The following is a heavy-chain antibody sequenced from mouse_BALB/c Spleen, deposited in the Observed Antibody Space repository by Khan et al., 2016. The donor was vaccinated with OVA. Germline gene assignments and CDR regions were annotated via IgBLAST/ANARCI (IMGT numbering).Heavy chain of an antibody. Sequence: QVQLKQSGPELVKPGASVKISCKASGYTFTSYDINWVKQRPGLGLEWIGWIYPGDGSTKYNEKFKGKATLNADESSSTAYMQLGSLTAENSAVYFCAREGLRVVALDYGGQGTSVTVSS. CDR2: IYPGDGST. CDR1: GYTFTSYD. D-gene: IGHD2-4*01. V-gene: IGHV1S56*01. J-gene: IGHJ4*01. CDR3: AREGLRVVALDY.